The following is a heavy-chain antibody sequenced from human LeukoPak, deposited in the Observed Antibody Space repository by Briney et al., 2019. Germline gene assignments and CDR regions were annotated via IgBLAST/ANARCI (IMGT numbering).Heavy chain of an antibody. V-gene: IGHV4-4*07. Sequence: SETLSLTCTVSGGSMSSYYWSFIRQSAGTGLEWLGRIHTSGTTWYNPSLKSRVTLSVDASKNQFSLGLTSVTAADTAVYYCARGLTYYFGSSGYYVTDAFDIWGQGTMVTVSS. CDR1: GGSMSSYY. D-gene: IGHD3-22*01. J-gene: IGHJ3*02. CDR2: IHTSGTT. CDR3: ARGLTYYFGSSGYYVTDAFDI.